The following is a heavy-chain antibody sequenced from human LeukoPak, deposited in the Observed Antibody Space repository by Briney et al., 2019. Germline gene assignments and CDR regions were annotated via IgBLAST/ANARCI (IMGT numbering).Heavy chain of an antibody. CDR2: ISGSGGST. Sequence: GGSLRLSCAASGFTFRSYAMSWVRQAPGKGLEWVSAISGSGGSTYYADSVKGRFTISRDNSKNTLYLQMNSLRAEDTAVFYCAFSRGGEEDYFDYWGQGTLVTVSP. V-gene: IGHV3-23*01. CDR1: GFTFRSYA. D-gene: IGHD2-15*01. J-gene: IGHJ4*02. CDR3: AFSRGGEEDYFDY.